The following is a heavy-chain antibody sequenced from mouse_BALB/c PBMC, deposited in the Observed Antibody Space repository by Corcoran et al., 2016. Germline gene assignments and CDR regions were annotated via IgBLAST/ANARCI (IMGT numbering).Heavy chain of an antibody. CDR1: GFNIKDTY. CDR2: IDPENGNT. Sequence: EVQLQQSGAELVKPGASVKLSCTASGFNIKDTYMHWVKQRPEQGLEWIGWIDPENGNTIYDPKFQGKASITADTSSNTAYLQLSSLTSEDTAVYYCAGYFDYWGQGTTLTVSS. J-gene: IGHJ2*01. CDR3: AGYFDY. V-gene: IGHV14-3*02.